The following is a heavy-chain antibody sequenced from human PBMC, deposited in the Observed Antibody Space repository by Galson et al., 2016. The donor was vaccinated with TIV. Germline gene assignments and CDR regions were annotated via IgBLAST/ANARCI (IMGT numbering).Heavy chain of an antibody. D-gene: IGHD3-22*01. J-gene: IGHJ4*02. CDR3: ARDLGYDSRGYYPGY. V-gene: IGHV3-66*02. CDR2: IYSGGST. Sequence: SLRLSCAASGFSVSSNYMSWVRQAPGKGLEWVSVIYSGGSTHYADSVKGRFTISRDNSKKMLYLQMNSLRAEDTAVYYSARDLGYDSRGYYPGYGGQGTLVTATS. CDR1: GFSVSSNY.